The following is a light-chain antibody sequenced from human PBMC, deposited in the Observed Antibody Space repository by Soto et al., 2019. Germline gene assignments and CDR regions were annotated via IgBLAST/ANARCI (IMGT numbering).Light chain of an antibody. CDR2: KAS. J-gene: IGKJ4*01. CDR1: QTISSW. V-gene: IGKV1-5*03. CDR3: QQYNSYPLT. Sequence: DIQMTQSPSTLSGSVGDRVTITCRASQTISSWLAWYQQKPGKAPKLLIYKASTLKSGVPSRFSGSRSGTAFTLTISSLHPDDFATYYCQQYNSYPLTFGGGTKVDI.